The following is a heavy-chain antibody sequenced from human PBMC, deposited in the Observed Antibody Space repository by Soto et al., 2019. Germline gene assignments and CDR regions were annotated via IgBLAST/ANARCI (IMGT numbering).Heavy chain of an antibody. CDR2: ITYDGNDK. CDR3: AKDPNPNSGSLNWFDP. V-gene: IGHV3-30*18. D-gene: IGHD1-26*01. Sequence: PGGSLRLSCAASGFIFSTYGMHWVRQAPGKGLEWVAVITYDGNDKNYGDSVKGRFTISRDNSRNTLYLQMHSLRAEDTAVYYCAKDPNPNSGSLNWFDPWGQGTLVTVSS. J-gene: IGHJ5*02. CDR1: GFIFSTYG.